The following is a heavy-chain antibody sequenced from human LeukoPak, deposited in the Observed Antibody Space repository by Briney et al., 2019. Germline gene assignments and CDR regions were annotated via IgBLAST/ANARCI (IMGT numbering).Heavy chain of an antibody. V-gene: IGHV1-2*02. J-gene: IGHJ3*02. CDR1: GYTFTCYY. CDR2: INPNSGGT. D-gene: IGHD2-21*02. Sequence: ASVKVSCKASGYTFTCYYMHWVRQAPGQGLEWMGWINPNSGGTNYAQKFQGRVTMTRDTSISTAYMELSRLRSDDTAVYYCARGYCGGDCDDAFDIWGQGTMVTVSS. CDR3: ARGYCGGDCDDAFDI.